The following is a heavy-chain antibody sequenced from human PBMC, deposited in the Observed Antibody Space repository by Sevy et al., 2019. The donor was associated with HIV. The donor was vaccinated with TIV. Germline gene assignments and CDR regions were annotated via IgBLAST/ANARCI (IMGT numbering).Heavy chain of an antibody. V-gene: IGHV1-18*01. CDR3: AGEGSLWSRNPWWLDV. CDR1: GYTFTSYG. J-gene: IGHJ6*02. D-gene: IGHD2-8*02. Sequence: ASVNVSCKASGYTFTSYGISWVRQAPGQGLEWMGWISAYNGNTNYAQKLQGRVTMPTDTSTRTAYMELRSRRSDDTAVYYCAGEGSLWSRNPWWLDVWGQGTTVTVSS. CDR2: ISAYNGNT.